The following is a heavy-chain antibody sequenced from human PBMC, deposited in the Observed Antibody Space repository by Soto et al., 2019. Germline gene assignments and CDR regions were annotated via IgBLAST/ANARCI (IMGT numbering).Heavy chain of an antibody. CDR2: IKHSGST. J-gene: IGHJ4*02. CDR3: ARNYGSRSLLDY. CDR1: GGSFSGYY. V-gene: IGHV4-34*01. D-gene: IGHD3-10*01. Sequence: QVQLQQWGAGLLKPSETLSLTCAVYGGSFSGYYWSWIRQPPGKGLEWIGEIKHSGSTNYNPSLKRRVTISVDTPKNQFALKLSSVTAADAAVYYCARNYGSRSLLDYLGQGTLVTVSS.